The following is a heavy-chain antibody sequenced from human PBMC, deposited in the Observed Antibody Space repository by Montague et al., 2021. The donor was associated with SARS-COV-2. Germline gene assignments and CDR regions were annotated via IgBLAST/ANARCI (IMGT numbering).Heavy chain of an antibody. CDR1: GFTFRSYW. D-gene: IGHD3-10*01. V-gene: IGHV3-74*01. CDR3: VRPLWFGDSDYYFES. J-gene: IGHJ4*02. CDR2: IRPDGTST. Sequence: SLRLSCAASGFTFRSYWMHWVRQVPGRGLVWVSLIRPDGTSTHYAASVKGRFVISRDNDKNTLSLEMTNLRVDDTAIYYCVRPLWFGDSDYYFESWGQGTLVSASS.